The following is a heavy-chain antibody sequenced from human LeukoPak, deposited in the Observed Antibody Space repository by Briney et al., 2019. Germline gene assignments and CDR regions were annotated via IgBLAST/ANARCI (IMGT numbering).Heavy chain of an antibody. CDR2: IYYTGST. CDR1: GASIRSFY. D-gene: IGHD3-10*01. Sequence: PSETLSLTCTVSGASIRSFYWSWIRQPPGKGLEWIGYIYYTGSTNYNPSLWSRVTISLDTSKDQFSLKLTSVTAADTAVYYCARSYSSGSYYSPFDPWGQGTLVTVSS. V-gene: IGHV4-59*01. J-gene: IGHJ5*02. CDR3: ARSYSSGSYYSPFDP.